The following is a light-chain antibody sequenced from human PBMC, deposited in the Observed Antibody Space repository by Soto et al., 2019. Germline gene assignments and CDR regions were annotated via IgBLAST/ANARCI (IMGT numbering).Light chain of an antibody. CDR2: GAS. Sequence: EIVLTQSPGTLSLSPGERATLSCRASQSVSSSYLAWYQQKPGQAPRLLIYGASSRATGIPDRFSGSGSGTAFTLTISRREPEDFAVDYCQQYGSSSRTFGQGTKVEIK. V-gene: IGKV3-20*01. CDR3: QQYGSSSRT. CDR1: QSVSSSY. J-gene: IGKJ1*01.